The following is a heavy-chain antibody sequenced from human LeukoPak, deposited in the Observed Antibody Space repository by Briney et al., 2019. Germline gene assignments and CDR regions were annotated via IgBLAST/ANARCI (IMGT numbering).Heavy chain of an antibody. D-gene: IGHD2-21*02. Sequence: TGGSLRLSCAASGFTFSSYGMSWVRQAPGKGLEWVSAISGSGGSTYYADSVKGRFTISRDNSKSTLYLQMNSLRAEDTAVYYCAKDCGGDCYSSLSSNYWGQGTLVTVSS. CDR3: AKDCGGDCYSSLSSNY. J-gene: IGHJ4*02. CDR2: ISGSGGST. CDR1: GFTFSSYG. V-gene: IGHV3-23*01.